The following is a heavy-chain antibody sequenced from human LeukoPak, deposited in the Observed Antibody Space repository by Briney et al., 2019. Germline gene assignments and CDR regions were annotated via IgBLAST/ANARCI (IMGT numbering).Heavy chain of an antibody. J-gene: IGHJ4*02. D-gene: IGHD3-3*01. CDR3: AKEDLLSGNRIDY. V-gene: IGHV3-33*06. CDR2: IWYDGSIR. Sequence: PESSLRLSCAASGFTFSSNVMHWVRQAPGKGLEWVALIWYDGSIRYYADSVKGRFTISRDNSKSTLYLQMSSLRAEDTAVYYCAKEDLLSGNRIDYWGQGTLVTVSS. CDR1: GFTFSSNV.